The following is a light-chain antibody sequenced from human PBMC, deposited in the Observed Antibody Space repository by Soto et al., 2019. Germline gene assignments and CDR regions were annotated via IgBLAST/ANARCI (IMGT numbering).Light chain of an antibody. Sequence: EIVLTQSPGTLSLLLGQRATLSGRSSQSVSSDLAWYQQKPGQAHRLIIYDAYTRASGIPDRFSGSGSGTDFTLTISSLKSEDFGVYYCQNSKNWPQWTFGQGTKLDIK. CDR2: DAY. CDR3: QNSKNWPQWT. CDR1: QSVSSD. V-gene: IGKV3-15*01. J-gene: IGKJ1*01.